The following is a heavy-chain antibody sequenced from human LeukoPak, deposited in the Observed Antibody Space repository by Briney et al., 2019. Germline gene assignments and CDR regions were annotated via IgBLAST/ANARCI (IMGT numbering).Heavy chain of an antibody. CDR2: ISCSGSIT. D-gene: IGHD4-17*01. Sequence: GGSLRLSCSASGFTFSSYGRSWVRQAPGKGLEWVSAISCSGSITHYADSVSGRFTISSDNSKNTLYLQINILRAEDTAVYYCAKTTVTSEPYDFDYQGHRVLVT. J-gene: IGHJ4*01. CDR1: GFTFSSYG. V-gene: IGHV3-23*01. CDR3: AKTTVTSEPYDFDY.